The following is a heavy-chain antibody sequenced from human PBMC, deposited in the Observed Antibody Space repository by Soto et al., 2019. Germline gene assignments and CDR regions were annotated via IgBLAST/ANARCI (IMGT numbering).Heavy chain of an antibody. Sequence: ASVKVSCKASGYTFTSYYMHWVRQAPGQGLEWMGIINPSGGSTSYAQKFQGRVTMTRDTSTSTVYMELSSLRSEDTAVYYCARVPQVDTAMVYFDYWGQGTLVTVSS. J-gene: IGHJ4*02. CDR1: GYTFTSYY. CDR3: ARVPQVDTAMVYFDY. V-gene: IGHV1-46*01. D-gene: IGHD5-18*01. CDR2: INPSGGST.